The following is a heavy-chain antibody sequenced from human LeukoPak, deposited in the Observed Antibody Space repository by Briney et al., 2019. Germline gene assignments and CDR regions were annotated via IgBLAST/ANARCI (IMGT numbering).Heavy chain of an antibody. Sequence: SETLSLTCTVSGGSISSGDYYWSWIRQPPGKGVEWIGYIYYSGSTYYNPSLKSRVTISVDTSKNQSSLKLSSVTAADTAVYYCARVPAAIGGFYPWGQGTLVTVSS. J-gene: IGHJ5*02. V-gene: IGHV4-30-4*08. CDR3: ARVPAAIGGFYP. D-gene: IGHD2-2*01. CDR2: IYYSGST. CDR1: GGSISSGDYY.